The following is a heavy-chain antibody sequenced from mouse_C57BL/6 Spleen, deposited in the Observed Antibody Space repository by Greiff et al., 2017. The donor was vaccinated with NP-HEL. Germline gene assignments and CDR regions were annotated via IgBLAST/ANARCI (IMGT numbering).Heavy chain of an antibody. CDR2: IYPGDGDT. CDR3: ARRTVHYAMDY. V-gene: IGHV1-80*01. J-gene: IGHJ4*01. Sequence: VQVVESGAELVKPGASVKISCKASGYAFSSYWMNWVKQRPGKGLEWIGQIYPGDGDTNYNGKFKGKATLTADKSSSTAYMQLSSLTSEDSAVYFCARRTVHYAMDYWGQGTSVTVSS. CDR1: GYAFSSYW.